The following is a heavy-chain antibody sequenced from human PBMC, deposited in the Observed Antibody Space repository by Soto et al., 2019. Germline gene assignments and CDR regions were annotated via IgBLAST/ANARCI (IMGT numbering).Heavy chain of an antibody. CDR2: ISAYNGNT. CDR3: VRESESMPTIMFAY. V-gene: IGHV1-18*01. J-gene: IGHJ4*02. D-gene: IGHD3-10*02. CDR1: GYTSTTYG. Sequence: ASVKVSCKASGYTSTTYGISWVRQAPGQGLEWMGWISAYNGNTKYAQKLQGRVTMTTDTSTSTAYMELWSLRSDDTAIYYCVRESESMPTIMFAYWGQGTLVTVSS.